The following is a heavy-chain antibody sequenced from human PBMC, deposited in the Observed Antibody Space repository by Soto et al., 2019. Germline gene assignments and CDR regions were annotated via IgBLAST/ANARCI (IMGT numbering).Heavy chain of an antibody. CDR2: IYLGDSDT. D-gene: IGHD3-16*01. Sequence: PGESLKISCKGSGYSFTNYWIGWVRQMPGKGLEWMGTIYLGDSDTRYSPSFQGRVTISADKSISAAYLQWGSLKASDTAMYYCARDTTLFGDSHGDSYWGQGTLVTVSS. J-gene: IGHJ4*02. CDR1: GYSFTNYW. CDR3: ARDTTLFGDSHGDSY. V-gene: IGHV5-51*01.